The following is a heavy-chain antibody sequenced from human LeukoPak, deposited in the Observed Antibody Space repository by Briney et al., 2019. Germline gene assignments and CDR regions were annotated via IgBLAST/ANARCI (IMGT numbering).Heavy chain of an antibody. D-gene: IGHD5-24*01. CDR1: GGSFSGYY. CDR3: ARLSRDGYNYGAFDI. CDR2: INHSGST. V-gene: IGHV4-34*01. J-gene: IGHJ3*02. Sequence: SETLSLTCAVYGGSFSGYYWSWIRQPPGKGLEWIGEINHSGSTNYNPSLKSRVTISVDTSKNQFSLKLSSVTAADTAVYYCARLSRDGYNYGAFDIWGQGTMVTVSS.